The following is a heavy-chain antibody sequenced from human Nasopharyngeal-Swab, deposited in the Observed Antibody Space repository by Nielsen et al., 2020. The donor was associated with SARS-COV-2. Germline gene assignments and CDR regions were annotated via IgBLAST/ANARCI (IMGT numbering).Heavy chain of an antibody. Sequence: LRLSCAVSGGSISSGFYSWSWIRQPPGKGLEWIGYIDHSGNTYYNPSLKSRVTISVDRSKNQFSLRLSSVTAADTAVYYCARKYCNGDCYFDYWGQGTLVTVSS. CDR1: GGSISSGFYS. D-gene: IGHD2-21*02. CDR2: IDHSGNT. CDR3: ARKYCNGDCYFDY. J-gene: IGHJ4*02. V-gene: IGHV4-30-2*01.